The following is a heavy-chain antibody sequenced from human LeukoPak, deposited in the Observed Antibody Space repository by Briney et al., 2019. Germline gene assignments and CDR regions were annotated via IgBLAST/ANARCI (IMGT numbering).Heavy chain of an antibody. CDR3: ARQLEYYYYMDV. Sequence: PSETLSLTCTVSSYSISSGYYWGWIRQPPGKGLEWIGSIHHSGNTYYNPSLKSRVIISIDTSKNQFSLNVRSVTAADTAVYYCARQLEYYYYMDVWGKGTTVTVSS. J-gene: IGHJ6*03. CDR1: SYSISSGYY. CDR2: IHHSGNT. V-gene: IGHV4-38-2*02. D-gene: IGHD6-13*01.